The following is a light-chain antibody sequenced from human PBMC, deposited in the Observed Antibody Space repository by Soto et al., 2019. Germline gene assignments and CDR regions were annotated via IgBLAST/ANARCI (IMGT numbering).Light chain of an antibody. V-gene: IGKV3-15*01. J-gene: IGKJ5*01. CDR1: QSVSSN. Sequence: EIVMTQSPATLSVSPGERATLSCRASQSVSSNFARYQQKPGQAPRLLIYGASTRATGIPARFSGSGSGTEFTLTISSLQSEDFAVYYCQQYNNWPITFGQGTRLEIK. CDR3: QQYNNWPIT. CDR2: GAS.